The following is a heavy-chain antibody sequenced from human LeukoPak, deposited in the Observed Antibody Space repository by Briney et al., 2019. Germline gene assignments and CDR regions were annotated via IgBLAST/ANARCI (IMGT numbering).Heavy chain of an antibody. Sequence: GGSLRLSCAAAGLTVTSNYMSWVRQAPGKGLEWVSLIYGGGSTNYAYSVKGRFTISRDNSKNTLCLQMNSLRVEDTAVYYCARSRSGYYYFDYWGLGTLVTVSS. V-gene: IGHV3-66*01. J-gene: IGHJ4*02. CDR2: IYGGGST. CDR1: GLTVTSNY. CDR3: ARSRSGYYYFDY. D-gene: IGHD3-22*01.